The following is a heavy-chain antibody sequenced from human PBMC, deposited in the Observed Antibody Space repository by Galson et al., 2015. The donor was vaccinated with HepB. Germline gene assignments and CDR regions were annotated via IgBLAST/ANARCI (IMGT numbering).Heavy chain of an antibody. J-gene: IGHJ6*02. CDR1: GFSLNTNGMR. D-gene: IGHD3-16*01. V-gene: IGHV2-70*04. CDR3: ARMGGAPGYYFAMDV. CDR2: IDWDDDK. Sequence: PALVKPTQTLTLTCTFSGFSLNTNGMRVSWIRQSPGKALEWLARIDWDDDKFYSTSLKTRLTISKDTSKNQVGLTMTNLKPVDTATYYCARMGGAPGYYFAMDVWGQGTTVTVSS.